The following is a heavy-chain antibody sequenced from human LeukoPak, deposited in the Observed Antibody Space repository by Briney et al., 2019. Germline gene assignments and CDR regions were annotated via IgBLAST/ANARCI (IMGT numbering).Heavy chain of an antibody. CDR2: IGDSGGST. J-gene: IGHJ4*02. V-gene: IGHV3-23*01. D-gene: IGHD1-26*01. CDR3: AKASVGAIGGYFDY. Sequence: GGSLRLSCAASGFTFSNYGMSWVRQAPGKGLEWVSGIGDSGGSTYYADSVKGRFTISRDNSKNTLYLQMNSLRAEDTAVYYCAKASVGAIGGYFDYWGQGTLVIVSS. CDR1: GFTFSNYG.